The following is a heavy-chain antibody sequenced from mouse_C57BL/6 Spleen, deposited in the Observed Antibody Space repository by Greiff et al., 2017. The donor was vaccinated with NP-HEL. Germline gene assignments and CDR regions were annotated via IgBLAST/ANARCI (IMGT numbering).Heavy chain of an antibody. Sequence: QVQLQQSGAELVRPGASVTLSCKASGYTFTDYEMHWVKQTPVHGLEWIGAIDPETGGTAYNQKFKGKAILTADKSSSTAYMELRSLTSEDSAVYYCTRPYYYGSSYSYYFDYWGQGTTLTVSS. D-gene: IGHD1-1*01. CDR1: GYTFTDYE. V-gene: IGHV1-15*01. CDR2: IDPETGGT. J-gene: IGHJ2*01. CDR3: TRPYYYGSSYSYYFDY.